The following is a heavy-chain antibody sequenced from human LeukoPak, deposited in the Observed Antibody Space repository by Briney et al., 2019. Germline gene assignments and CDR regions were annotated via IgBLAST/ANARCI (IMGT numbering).Heavy chain of an antibody. V-gene: IGHV5-51*01. J-gene: IGHJ4*02. CDR1: GYSFTSYW. CDR3: ARRYFGGHLEAGRSSWSFDY. Sequence: HGESLKISCKGPGYSFTSYWIAWVRQMPGKGLEWMGIIYPDDSDTRYSPSFQGQVTISADKSISTAYLQWSSLKASDTAMYYCARRYFGGHLEAGRSSWSFDYWGQGTLVTVSS. D-gene: IGHD6-13*01. CDR2: IYPDDSDT.